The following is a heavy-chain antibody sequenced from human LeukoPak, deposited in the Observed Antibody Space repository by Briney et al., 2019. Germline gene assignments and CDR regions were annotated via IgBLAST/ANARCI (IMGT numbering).Heavy chain of an antibody. CDR2: IYYSGST. Sequence: SETLSLTCTVSGGSISSSSYYWGWIRQPPGKGLEWIGNIYYSGSTYYNPSLKSRVSISVDTSKKHFSLRLSSVTAADTAVYYCARPSYCSGGSCYSIWGQGTLVTVSS. CDR3: ARPSYCSGGSCYSI. D-gene: IGHD2-15*01. CDR1: GGSISSSSYY. V-gene: IGHV4-39*02. J-gene: IGHJ4*02.